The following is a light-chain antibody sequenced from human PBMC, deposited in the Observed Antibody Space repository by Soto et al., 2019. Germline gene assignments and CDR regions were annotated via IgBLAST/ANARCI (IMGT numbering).Light chain of an antibody. CDR2: EVS. Sequence: QSALTQPASVSGSPGQSITISCTGTSSDIGAYGFVSWYQHHPGKSPKLLIYEVSYRPSGVSSRFSGSKSGNSASLTISGRQVEDEADYYCSSFTSSSALDVFGPGTKLTVL. CDR1: SSDIGAYGF. CDR3: SSFTSSSALDV. V-gene: IGLV2-14*01. J-gene: IGLJ1*01.